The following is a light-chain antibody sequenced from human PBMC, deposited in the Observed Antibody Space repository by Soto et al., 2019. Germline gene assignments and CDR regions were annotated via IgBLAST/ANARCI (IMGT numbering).Light chain of an antibody. J-gene: IGKJ5*01. Sequence: EIVLTQSPATLALSPWEIAALSCRASQSVSSYLAWYQQKPGQAPRLLISDASNRATGIPVRFSGSGFGTDFTLTISSLEAEDSAVYYCQQRSNWPSITFGQGTRLEIK. CDR3: QQRSNWPSIT. V-gene: IGKV3-11*01. CDR2: DAS. CDR1: QSVSSY.